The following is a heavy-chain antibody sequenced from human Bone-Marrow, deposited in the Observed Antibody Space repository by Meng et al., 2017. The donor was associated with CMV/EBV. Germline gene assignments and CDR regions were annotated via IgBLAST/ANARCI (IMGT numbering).Heavy chain of an antibody. Sequence: GESLKISCAASGFTFSSYWMSWVRQAPGKGLEWVANIKQDGSEKYYVDSVKGRFTISRDNAKNSLYLQMNSLRAGDTAVYYCARGNVLLWFGESHYYYGMDVWGQGTTVTVSS. CDR1: GFTFSSYW. D-gene: IGHD3-10*01. CDR2: IKQDGSEK. V-gene: IGHV3-7*01. J-gene: IGHJ6*02. CDR3: ARGNVLLWFGESHYYYGMDV.